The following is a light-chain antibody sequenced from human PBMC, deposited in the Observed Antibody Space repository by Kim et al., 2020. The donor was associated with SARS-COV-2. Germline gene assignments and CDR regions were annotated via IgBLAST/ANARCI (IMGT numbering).Light chain of an antibody. V-gene: IGKV1-5*01. J-gene: IGKJ1*01. Sequence: DIQMTQSPSTLSASVGDRVTITCRASQSISISLAWYQQKPGKAPKLLIYDASSLESGVPSRFSGSGSGTEFSLTISSLQPDDFATYYCQQYNSYSWTFGQGTKV. CDR1: QSISIS. CDR2: DAS. CDR3: QQYNSYSWT.